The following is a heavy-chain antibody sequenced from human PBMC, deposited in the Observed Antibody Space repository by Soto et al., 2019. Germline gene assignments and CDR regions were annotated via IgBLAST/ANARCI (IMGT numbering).Heavy chain of an antibody. Sequence: QVQLVESGGGVVQPGRSLRLSCAASGFTFSSYGMHWVRQAPGKGLEWVAVMSYDGSNKYYADSVKGRFTISRDNSKNTLYLQMNSLRAEDTAVYYCAKPSLWFGELLSFDYWGQGTLVTVSS. V-gene: IGHV3-30*18. CDR2: MSYDGSNK. CDR1: GFTFSSYG. CDR3: AKPSLWFGELLSFDY. D-gene: IGHD3-10*01. J-gene: IGHJ4*02.